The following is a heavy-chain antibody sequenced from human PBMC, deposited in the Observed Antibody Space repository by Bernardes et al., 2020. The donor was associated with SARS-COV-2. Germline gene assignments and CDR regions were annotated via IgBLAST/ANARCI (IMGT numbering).Heavy chain of an antibody. Sequence: GESLKISCKGSGFTFTNYWIGWVRQMPGKGLEWMGIVYPDDSDVRYNPSFQGQVTVSADKSINTAYLQWSSLKASDTAMYYCARHVMGHSPDHYYYGLDVWGQGTTVTVSS. J-gene: IGHJ6*02. CDR1: GFTFTNYW. D-gene: IGHD2-8*01. CDR2: VYPDDSDV. V-gene: IGHV5-51*01. CDR3: ARHVMGHSPDHYYYGLDV.